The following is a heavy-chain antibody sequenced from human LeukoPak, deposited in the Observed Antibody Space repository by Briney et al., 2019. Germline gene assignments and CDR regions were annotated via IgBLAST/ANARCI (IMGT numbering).Heavy chain of an antibody. Sequence: SETLSLTCTVSGYSISSGYYWGWIRQPPGKGLEWIGNIYHSGSTYYNPSLKSRVTISVDTSKNQFSLKLSSVTAADTAVYYCARHQNWGFDYWGQGTLVTVSS. D-gene: IGHD7-27*01. V-gene: IGHV4-38-2*02. CDR2: IYHSGST. CDR3: ARHQNWGFDY. CDR1: GYSISSGYY. J-gene: IGHJ4*02.